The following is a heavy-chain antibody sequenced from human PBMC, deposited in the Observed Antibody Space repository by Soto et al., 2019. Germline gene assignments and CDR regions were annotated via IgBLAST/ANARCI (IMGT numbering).Heavy chain of an antibody. V-gene: IGHV3-30-3*01. CDR2: ISYDGSNK. CDR3: ASVKIITMIVVVNDAFDI. D-gene: IGHD3-22*01. J-gene: IGHJ3*02. Sequence: PGRSLRLSCAASGFTISSYAMHWVRQAPGKGLEWVAVISYDGSNKYYADSVKGRFTISRDNSKNTLYLQMNSLRAEDTAVYYCASVKIITMIVVVNDAFDIWGQGTMVNVSS. CDR1: GFTISSYA.